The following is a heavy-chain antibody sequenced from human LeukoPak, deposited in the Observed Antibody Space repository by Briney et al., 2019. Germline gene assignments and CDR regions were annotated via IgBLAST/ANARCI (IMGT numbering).Heavy chain of an antibody. D-gene: IGHD2-2*01. J-gene: IGHJ6*02. V-gene: IGHV1-2*04. CDR1: GYTFTGYY. Sequence: ASVKVSCKASGYTFTGYYMHWVRQAPGQGLEWMGWINPNSGGTNYAQKFQGWVTMTRDTSISTAYMELSRLRSDDTAVYYCARELGHCSSTSCPYYYYGMDVWGQGTTVTVSS. CDR3: ARELGHCSSTSCPYYYYGMDV. CDR2: INPNSGGT.